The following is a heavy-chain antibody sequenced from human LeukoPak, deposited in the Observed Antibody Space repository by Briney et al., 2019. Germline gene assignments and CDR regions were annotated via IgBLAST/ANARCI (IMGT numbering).Heavy chain of an antibody. D-gene: IGHD4-23*01. V-gene: IGHV1-69*13. Sequence: SVKVSCKASGGTFSSYAISWVRQAPGQGLEWMGGIIPIFGTANYAQKFQGRVTITADESTSTAYMELSSLRSEDTAVYYCATGPDYGGIYYRPFLDYWGQGTLVTVSS. J-gene: IGHJ4*02. CDR2: IIPIFGTA. CDR3: ATGPDYGGIYYRPFLDY. CDR1: GGTFSSYA.